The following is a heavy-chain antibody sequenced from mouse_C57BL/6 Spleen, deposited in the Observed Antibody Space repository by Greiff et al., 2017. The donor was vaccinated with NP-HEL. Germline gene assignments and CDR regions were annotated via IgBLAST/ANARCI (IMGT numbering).Heavy chain of an antibody. Sequence: VQLQESGPGLVQPSQSLSITCTVSGFSLTSYGVHWVRQSPGKGLEWLGVIWSGGSTDYNAAFISRLSIRKDNSKSQVFFKMNSLQADDTAIYYCARPHYYGSSYGAWFAYWGQGTLVTVSA. CDR2: IWSGGST. D-gene: IGHD1-1*01. J-gene: IGHJ3*01. V-gene: IGHV2-2*01. CDR1: GFSLTSYG. CDR3: ARPHYYGSSYGAWFAY.